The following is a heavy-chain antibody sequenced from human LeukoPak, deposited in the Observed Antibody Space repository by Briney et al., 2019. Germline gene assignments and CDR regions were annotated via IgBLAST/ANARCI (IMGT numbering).Heavy chain of an antibody. D-gene: IGHD5-24*01. CDR2: IWYDGSNK. V-gene: IGHV3-33*06. Sequence: GRSLRLSCVASGFSFSSYGVHWVRQAPGKGLEWVAVIWYDGSNKYYVDSVKGRFTISRDNSKNTVYLQMNSLRADDTAVYYCANDPLYSGYNIDAFPIWGQGTTVTVSA. CDR1: GFSFSSYG. CDR3: ANDPLYSGYNIDAFPI. J-gene: IGHJ3*02.